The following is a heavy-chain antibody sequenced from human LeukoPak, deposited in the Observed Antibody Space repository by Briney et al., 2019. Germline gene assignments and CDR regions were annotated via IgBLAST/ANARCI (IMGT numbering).Heavy chain of an antibody. D-gene: IGHD2-8*01. CDR2: INPNSGGT. CDR3: ARARANWVFDY. CDR1: GYTFTGYY. J-gene: IGHJ4*02. Sequence: ASMKVSCKASGYTFTGYYIHWLRQAPGQGLEWMGFINPNSGGTNYAQKFQGRVTMTRDTSISTAYMELSSLTSDDTAVYYCARARANWVFDYWGQGTLVSVSS. V-gene: IGHV1-2*02.